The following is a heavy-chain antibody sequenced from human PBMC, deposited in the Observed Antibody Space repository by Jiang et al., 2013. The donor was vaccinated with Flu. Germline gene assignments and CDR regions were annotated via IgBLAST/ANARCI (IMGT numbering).Heavy chain of an antibody. V-gene: IGHV4-39*07. CDR2: VLYWEY. J-gene: IGHJ3*02. Sequence: LLKPSETLSLTCTVSVAPSAVGITTGAGSASPQERAGVDWEYVLYWEYVLQPSLRSRVTISVDTSKNQFSLKLSSVTAADTAVYYCARLSGYYDILTGYYSLDAFDIWGQGTMVTVSS. CDR1: VAPSAVGITT. D-gene: IGHD3-9*01. CDR3: ARLSGYYDILTGYYSLDAFDI.